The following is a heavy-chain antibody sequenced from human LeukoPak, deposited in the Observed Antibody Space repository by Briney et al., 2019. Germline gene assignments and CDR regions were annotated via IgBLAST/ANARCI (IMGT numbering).Heavy chain of an antibody. D-gene: IGHD6-6*01. V-gene: IGHV4-4*07. CDR2: IYTSGST. CDR1: GGSISSYY. CDR3: ARGERYSSSSYNYYYMDV. J-gene: IGHJ6*03. Sequence: KPSETLSLTCTVSGGSISSYYWSWIRQPAGKGLEWIGRIYTSGSTNYNPSLKSRVTMSVDTSKNQFSLKLSSVTAADTAVYYCARGERYSSSSYNYYYMDVWGKGTTVTVSS.